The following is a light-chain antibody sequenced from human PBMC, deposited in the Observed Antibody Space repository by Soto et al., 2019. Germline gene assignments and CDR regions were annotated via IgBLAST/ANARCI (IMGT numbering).Light chain of an antibody. CDR1: SGHSTYA. CDR2: VDSYGSH. CDR3: QTWGTGIRV. V-gene: IGLV4-69*01. Sequence: QSVLTQSPSASASLGASVKLTCTLSSGHSTYAIAWHQQQPEKGPRYLMKVDSYGSHNKGDGIPDRFSGSSSGAERYLIISSLQSEDEAEYYCQTWGTGIRVFGGGTKVTVL. J-gene: IGLJ2*01.